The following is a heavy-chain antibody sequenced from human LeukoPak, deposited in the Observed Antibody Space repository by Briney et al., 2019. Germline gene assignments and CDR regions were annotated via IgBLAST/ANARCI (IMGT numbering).Heavy chain of an antibody. D-gene: IGHD3-10*01. CDR2: ISGDGGST. CDR1: GFTFDDYA. V-gene: IGHV3-43*02. CDR3: AKSQCSSGGSCYYYYMDV. J-gene: IGHJ6*03. Sequence: GGSLRLSCAASGFTFDDYAMYWVRQAPGKGLEWVSLISGDGGSTYYADSVKGRFTISRDNSKNSLYLQMNSLRTEDTALYYCAKSQCSSGGSCYYYYMDVWGKGTTVTVSS.